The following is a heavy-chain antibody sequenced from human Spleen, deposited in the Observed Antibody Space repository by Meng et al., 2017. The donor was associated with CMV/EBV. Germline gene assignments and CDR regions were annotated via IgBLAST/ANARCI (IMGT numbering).Heavy chain of an antibody. J-gene: IGHJ4*02. Sequence: VRVVKAGAEVKKPGASVKVSCKASGYTFTSYYMHWVRQAPGQGLEWMGIINPSGGSTSYAQKFQGRVTITADESTSTAYMELSSLRSEDTAVYYCARFSDGAVTTLDYWGQGTLVTVSS. CDR3: ARFSDGAVTTLDY. V-gene: IGHV1-46*01. CDR2: INPSGGST. D-gene: IGHD4-17*01. CDR1: GYTFTSYY.